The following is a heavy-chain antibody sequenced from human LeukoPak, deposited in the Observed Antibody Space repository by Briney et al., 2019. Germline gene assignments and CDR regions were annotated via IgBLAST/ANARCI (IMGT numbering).Heavy chain of an antibody. D-gene: IGHD3-16*01. V-gene: IGHV1-2*02. J-gene: IGHJ4*02. CDR3: ARVTLGI. Sequence: GSLTVSCKASGYIFTAYYIHWVRQAPGHGLEWMGWISPSSGGTNFAQKFQGRVTMTRDTSISTAYMELSGLTSDDTAVYYCARVTLGIWGQGTLVTVS. CDR1: GYIFTAYY. CDR2: ISPSSGGT.